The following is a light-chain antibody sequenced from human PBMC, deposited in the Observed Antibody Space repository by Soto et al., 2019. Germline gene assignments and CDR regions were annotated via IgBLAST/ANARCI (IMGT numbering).Light chain of an antibody. CDR3: QSYDDTNWV. V-gene: IGLV6-57*04. CDR1: SGSFATNY. CDR2: EDN. Sequence: NFMLTQPHSVSESPGKTVTISCTRSSGSFATNYVQWYQQRPGSAPTTVIYEDNQRPSGVPDRFSGSIDSSSSSASLTISGLTTEDEADYYCQSYDDTNWVFGGGTKLTVL. J-gene: IGLJ3*02.